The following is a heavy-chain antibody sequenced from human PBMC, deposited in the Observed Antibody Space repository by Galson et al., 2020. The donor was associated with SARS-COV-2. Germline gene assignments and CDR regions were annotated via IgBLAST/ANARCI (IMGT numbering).Heavy chain of an antibody. Sequence: GESLKISCKGSGYSFTSYWIGWVRQMPGKGLEWMGIIYPGDSDTRYSPSFQGQVTISADKSISTAYLQWSSLKASDTAMYARQEDDDSSGYYPYYFDYWGQGTLVTVSS. D-gene: IGHD3-22*01. CDR3: QEDDDSSGYYPYYFDY. CDR2: IYPGDSDT. V-gene: IGHV5-51*01. CDR1: GYSFTSYW. J-gene: IGHJ4*02.